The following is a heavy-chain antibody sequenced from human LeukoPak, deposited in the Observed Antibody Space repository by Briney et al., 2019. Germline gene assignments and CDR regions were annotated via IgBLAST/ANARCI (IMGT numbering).Heavy chain of an antibody. CDR1: GYIFTNYW. D-gene: IGHD2-15*01. CDR2: MFPGDSDI. Sequence: GESLKISCKGSGYIFTNYWIGWVRQMPGKGLEWMGIMFPGDSDIRYSPSFQGQVTISADKSISTAYLQWSSLEASDTAMYYCARSGSTRDPFDYWGQGTLVTVSS. V-gene: IGHV5-51*01. CDR3: ARSGSTRDPFDY. J-gene: IGHJ4*02.